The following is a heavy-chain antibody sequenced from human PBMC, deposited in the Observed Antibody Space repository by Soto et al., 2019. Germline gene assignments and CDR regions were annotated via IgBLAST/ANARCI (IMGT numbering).Heavy chain of an antibody. CDR3: ARGQMTTVTSHYYYYMDV. CDR2: IIPILGIA. CDR1: GGTFSSYT. V-gene: IGHV1-69*02. Sequence: QVQLVQSGAEVKKPGSSVKVSCKASGGTFSSYTISWVRQAPGQGLEWMGRIIPILGIANYAQKFQGRVTITAAKSTSTAYMELSSLRSEDTAVYYCARGQMTTVTSHYYYYMDVWGKGTTVTVSS. J-gene: IGHJ6*03. D-gene: IGHD4-17*01.